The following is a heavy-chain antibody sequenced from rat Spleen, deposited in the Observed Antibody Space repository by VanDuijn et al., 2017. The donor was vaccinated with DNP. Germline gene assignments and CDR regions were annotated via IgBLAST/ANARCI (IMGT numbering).Heavy chain of an antibody. V-gene: IGHV5-20*01. J-gene: IGHJ2*01. CDR2: ISYDGRST. Sequence: EVQLVESGGGLVQPGWSLKLSCAASGFTFSDYYMAWVRQAPTKGLEWVATISYDGRSTSHRDSVTGRFTISRDNVKSILYLQMGSLRSEDTATYYCTKDAFDYWGQGAMVTVSS. CDR3: TKDAFDY. CDR1: GFTFSDYY.